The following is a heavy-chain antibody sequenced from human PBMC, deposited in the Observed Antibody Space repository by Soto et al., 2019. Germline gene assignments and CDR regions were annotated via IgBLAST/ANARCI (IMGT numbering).Heavy chain of an antibody. J-gene: IGHJ4*02. CDR1: GLTFSNYA. D-gene: IGHD1-7*01. CDR2: MSGSSSTT. V-gene: IGHV3-23*01. CDR3: AKNQERELPRVIDF. Sequence: GGSLRLSCATSGLTFSNYAMSWVRQAPGGGLEWVSSMSGSSSTTYYADSVRGRFTISRDRSKNTLYLQMSSLRAEDTALYYCAKNQERELPRVIDFWGQGALVTISS.